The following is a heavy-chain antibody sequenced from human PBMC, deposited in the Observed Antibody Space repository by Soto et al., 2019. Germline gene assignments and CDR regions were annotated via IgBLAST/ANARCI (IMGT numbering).Heavy chain of an antibody. D-gene: IGHD3-22*01. CDR3: AGDSSGYYAGFDY. CDR2: IIPIFGTA. J-gene: IGHJ4*02. Sequence: QVQLVQSGAEVKKPGSSVKVSCKASGGTFSSYAISWVRQAPGQRLEWMGGIIPIFGTANYAQKFQGRVMITADESTSTAYMELSSLRSEDTAVYCCAGDSSGYYAGFDYWGQGTLVTVSS. CDR1: GGTFSSYA. V-gene: IGHV1-69*01.